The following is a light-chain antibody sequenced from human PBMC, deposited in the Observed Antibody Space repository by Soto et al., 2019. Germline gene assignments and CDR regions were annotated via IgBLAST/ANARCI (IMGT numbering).Light chain of an antibody. CDR3: QQLNSFPPSFT. J-gene: IGKJ3*01. CDR2: GAS. V-gene: IGKV1-9*01. Sequence: DIQVTQSPSFLSASVGDRVTITCRASQVISSYLAWYQQRPGEPPELLIYGASTLRPGVASRFSGSGSGTEFTLTISSLQPEDFATYFCQQLNSFPPSFTFGPGTKVDIK. CDR1: QVISSY.